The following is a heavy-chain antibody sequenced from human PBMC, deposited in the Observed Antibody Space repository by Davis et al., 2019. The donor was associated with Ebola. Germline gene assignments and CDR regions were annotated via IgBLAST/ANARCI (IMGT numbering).Heavy chain of an antibody. D-gene: IGHD5-18*01. CDR3: TRHVTAVAVPFDI. J-gene: IGHJ3*02. V-gene: IGHV3-11*01. CDR2: ISSSGSTI. Sequence: GESLKISCAASGFTFSDYYMSWIRQAPGKGLEWVSYISSSGSTIYYADSVKGRFTISRDNAKNSLYLQMNSLRAEDTAVYYCTRHVTAVAVPFDIWGQGTMVIVSS. CDR1: GFTFSDYY.